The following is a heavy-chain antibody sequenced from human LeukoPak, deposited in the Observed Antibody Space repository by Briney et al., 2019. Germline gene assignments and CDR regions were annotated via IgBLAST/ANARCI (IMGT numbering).Heavy chain of an antibody. V-gene: IGHV3-21*01. CDR1: GFTFSSYT. CDR3: TPTRGGHVDY. D-gene: IGHD5-12*01. J-gene: IGHJ4*02. CDR2: ISSSSSYI. Sequence: GGSLRLSCAASGFTFSSYTMNWVRQAPGKGLEWVSSISSSSSYIYYADSVKGRFTISRDNAKNSLYLQMNSLRAEDTAVYYCTPTRGGHVDYWGQGTLVTVSS.